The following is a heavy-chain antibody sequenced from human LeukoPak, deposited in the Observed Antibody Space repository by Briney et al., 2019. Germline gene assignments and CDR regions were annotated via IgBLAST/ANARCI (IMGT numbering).Heavy chain of an antibody. D-gene: IGHD6-19*01. V-gene: IGHV1-18*01. CDR3: ARDGSGGGGYFDY. CDR1: GYTFTSYG. Sequence: EASVKVSCKTSGYTFTSYGVSWVRQAPGQGLEWMGWIGTHNGNTNYAQKFQGRVIMTTDTSTSTAYMELMSLRSDDTAVFYCARDGSGGGGYFDYWGQGTLVIVSS. CDR2: IGTHNGNT. J-gene: IGHJ4*02.